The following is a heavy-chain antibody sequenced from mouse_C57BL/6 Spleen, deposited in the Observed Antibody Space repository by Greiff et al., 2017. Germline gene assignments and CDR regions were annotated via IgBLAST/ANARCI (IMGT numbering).Heavy chain of an antibody. Sequence: EVQRVESGGGLVQPKGSLKLSCAASGFSFNTYAMNWVRQAPGKGLEWVAHIRSKSNNYATYYADSVKDRFTISRDDSESMLYLQMNNLKTEDTAMYYCVRSYDYDGYYAMDYWGQGTSVTVSS. CDR1: GFSFNTYA. J-gene: IGHJ4*01. CDR3: VRSYDYDGYYAMDY. CDR2: IRSKSNNYAT. D-gene: IGHD2-4*01. V-gene: IGHV10-1*01.